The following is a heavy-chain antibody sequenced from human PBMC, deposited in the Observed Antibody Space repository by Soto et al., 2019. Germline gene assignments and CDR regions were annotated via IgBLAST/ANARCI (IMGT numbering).Heavy chain of an antibody. CDR1: GFTFSSYA. CDR3: AKGVAPLYCSGGSCYYNF. CDR2: ISGSGGST. V-gene: IGHV3-23*01. D-gene: IGHD2-15*01. Sequence: EVQLLESGGGLVQPGGSLRLSCAASGFTFSSYAMSWVRQAPGKGLEWVSAISGSGGSTYYADSVKGRFTISRDNSKNPLYLQMNSLRAEDTAVYYCAKGVAPLYCSGGSCYYNFWGQGTLVTVSS. J-gene: IGHJ4*02.